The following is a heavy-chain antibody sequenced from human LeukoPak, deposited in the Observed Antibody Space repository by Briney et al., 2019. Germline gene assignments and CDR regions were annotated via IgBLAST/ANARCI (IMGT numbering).Heavy chain of an antibody. V-gene: IGHV3-20*01. J-gene: IGHJ4*02. CDR2: INWNGGST. D-gene: IGHD3-9*01. CDR3: ARVAHYDILTGSPSLYYFDY. Sequence: GGSLRLSCAASGFTFDDYGMSWVRQAPGKGLEWVSGINWNGGSTGYADSVKGRFTISRDNAKNSLYLQMNSLRAEDTALYHCARVAHYDILTGSPSLYYFDYWGQGTLVTVSS. CDR1: GFTFDDYG.